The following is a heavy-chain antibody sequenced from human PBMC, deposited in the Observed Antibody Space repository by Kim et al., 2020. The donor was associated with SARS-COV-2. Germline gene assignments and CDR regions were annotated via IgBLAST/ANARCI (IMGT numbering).Heavy chain of an antibody. CDR3: ASSPFDFWSGWEATVFHYAKDV. Sequence: SVKVSCKASGFTLNNAAVQWVRQTRGQRLEWMGWIVLDSGNTNYAPEFEERVTFTGDMSTGSVYMELRSLRSEDTPVYYCASSPFDFWSGWEATVFHYAKDVGGQGTTVTVSS. CDR2: IVLDSGNT. CDR1: GFTLNNAA. V-gene: IGHV1-58*01. J-gene: IGHJ6*02. D-gene: IGHD3-3*01.